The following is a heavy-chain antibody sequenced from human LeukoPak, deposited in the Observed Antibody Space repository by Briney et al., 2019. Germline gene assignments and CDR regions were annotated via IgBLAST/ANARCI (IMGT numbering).Heavy chain of an antibody. J-gene: IGHJ3*02. V-gene: IGHV3-23*01. CDR2: ISDSGDIT. Sequence: GGSLRLSCAASGFTFSSYAMSWVRQAPGKGLEWVSGISDSGDITYYADSVKGRFTISRDNSKNTLYVQMNSLRVEDTAVYYCALDRRGGSYYAATLDIWGQGTMVTVSS. CDR1: GFTFSSYA. CDR3: ALDRRGGSYYAATLDI. D-gene: IGHD1-26*01.